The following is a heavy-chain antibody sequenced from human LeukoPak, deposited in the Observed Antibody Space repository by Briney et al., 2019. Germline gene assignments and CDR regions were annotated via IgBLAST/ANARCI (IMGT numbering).Heavy chain of an antibody. CDR2: IKPNSGGT. CDR3: ARAIGGNEYGSGSYYHWFDP. CDR1: GYTFTGYY. Sequence: ASVKVSCKASGYTFTGYYLHWVGQAPGQGREWMGWIKPNSGGTNYAQKLQDRANMTRDTSISTGYMEQSRLRPDDTAVYYCARAIGGNEYGSGSYYHWFDPWGQGTLVTVSS. J-gene: IGHJ5*02. V-gene: IGHV1-2*02. D-gene: IGHD3-10*01.